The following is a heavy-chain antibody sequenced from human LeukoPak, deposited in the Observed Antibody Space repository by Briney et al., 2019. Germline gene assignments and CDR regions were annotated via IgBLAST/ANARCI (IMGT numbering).Heavy chain of an antibody. Sequence: PGGSLRLSCAASGFTFSSYGMNWVRQAPGKGLEGVSAISVSGGSTYYADSVKGRFTISRDNSKNTLYLQMNSLRAEDTAVYYCAKDRLLWFGELLSRGYYFDYWGQGTLVTVSS. CDR2: ISVSGGST. CDR3: AKDRLLWFGELLSRGYYFDY. V-gene: IGHV3-23*01. D-gene: IGHD3-10*01. CDR1: GFTFSSYG. J-gene: IGHJ4*02.